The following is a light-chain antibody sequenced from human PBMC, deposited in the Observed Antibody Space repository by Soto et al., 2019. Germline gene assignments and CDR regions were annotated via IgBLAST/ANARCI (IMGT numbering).Light chain of an antibody. J-gene: IGKJ4*01. Sequence: EIVLTQSPGTLSLSPGERATLSCRASQSVSSSYLAWYQQKPGQAPRLLIYGASRRGTGIPDRLSGSGSGTDFTLTISRLEPEDFEVYYCQQYGSYSPELTFGGGTKLEIK. V-gene: IGKV3-20*01. CDR1: QSVSSSY. CDR2: GAS. CDR3: QQYGSYSPELT.